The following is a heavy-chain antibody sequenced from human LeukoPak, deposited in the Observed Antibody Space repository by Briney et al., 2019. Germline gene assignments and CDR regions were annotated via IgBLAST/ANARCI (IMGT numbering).Heavy chain of an antibody. J-gene: IGHJ6*03. V-gene: IGHV3-64*01. CDR3: ARAVAGNGGYYYYYMDV. Sequence: GGSLRLSCAASGFTFSSYAMHWVRQAPGKGLEYVSAISSNGGSTYYANSVKGRFTISRDNSKNTLYLQMNSLRAEDTALYHCARAVAGNGGYYYYYMDVWGKGTTVTVSS. CDR2: ISSNGGST. D-gene: IGHD6-19*01. CDR1: GFTFSSYA.